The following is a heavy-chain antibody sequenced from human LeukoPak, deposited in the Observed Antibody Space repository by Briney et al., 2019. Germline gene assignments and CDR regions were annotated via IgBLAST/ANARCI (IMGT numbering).Heavy chain of an antibody. CDR2: ISYDGSNK. V-gene: IGHV3-30*04. CDR1: GFTFSSYA. J-gene: IGHJ3*02. CDR3: AKVLYNYYYDSSGYYGDAFDI. Sequence: GRSLRLSCAASGFTFSSYAMHWVRQAPGEGLEWVAVISYDGSNKYYADSVKGRFTISRDNSKNTLYLQMNSLRAEDTAVYYCAKVLYNYYYDSSGYYGDAFDIWGQGTMVTVSS. D-gene: IGHD3-22*01.